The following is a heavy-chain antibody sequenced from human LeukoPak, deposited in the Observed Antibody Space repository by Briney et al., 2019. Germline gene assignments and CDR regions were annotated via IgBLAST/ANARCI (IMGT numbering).Heavy chain of an antibody. V-gene: IGHV1-2*02. D-gene: IGHD3-22*01. CDR3: ARGKSYYYDSSGYYYLDS. Sequence: ASVKVSCKTSGYTFSGYYLHWVRQAPGQGLEWMGWINPNSGVTNYAQNFHDRVTMTRDTFINTGYMALNRLTSDDTAVYFCARGKSYYYDSSGYYYLDSWGQGTLVTVSS. CDR1: GYTFSGYY. CDR2: INPNSGVT. J-gene: IGHJ4*02.